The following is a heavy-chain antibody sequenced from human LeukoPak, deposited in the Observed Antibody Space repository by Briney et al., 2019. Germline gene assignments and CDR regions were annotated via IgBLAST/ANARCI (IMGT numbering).Heavy chain of an antibody. CDR2: ISSSSSYI. CDR1: GFTFSSYS. D-gene: IGHD4-11*01. V-gene: IGHV3-21*01. CDR3: ARDRVTRPSDAFDI. J-gene: IGHJ3*02. Sequence: PGGSLRLSCAASGFTFSSYSMKWVRQALGKRLGCVSSISSSSSYIYYADSVKGRFTISRDNAKNSLYLQMNSLRAEDTAVYYCARDRVTRPSDAFDIWGQGTMVTVSS.